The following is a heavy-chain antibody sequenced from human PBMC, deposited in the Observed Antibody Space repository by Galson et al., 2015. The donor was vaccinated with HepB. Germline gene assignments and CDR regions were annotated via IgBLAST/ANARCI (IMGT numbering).Heavy chain of an antibody. J-gene: IGHJ3*02. V-gene: IGHV3-30-3*01. CDR2: ISSDGNMR. Sequence: SLRLSCAASAFSFRSYIVHWVRQAPGKGLKWVALISSDGNMRYYADSVKGRFTISRDNSKNTLYLQMNSLTPEDTATYYCARVRSYYGSGDYGPDEFDIWGQGTMVTVFS. CDR3: ARVRSYYGSGDYGPDEFDI. D-gene: IGHD3-10*01. CDR1: AFSFRSYI.